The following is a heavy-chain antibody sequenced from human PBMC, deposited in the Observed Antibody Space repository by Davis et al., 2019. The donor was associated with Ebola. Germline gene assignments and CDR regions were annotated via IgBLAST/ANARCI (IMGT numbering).Heavy chain of an antibody. V-gene: IGHV4-39*01. Sequence: SETLSLTCTVSGGSISTSSFYWAWIRQPPGKGLEWIGSIYYSGSAYYKPSLKSRVTMSVDRSKDQFSLKVNSVTAADTAVYYCARTGYNVFYWGQGTLVTVS. CDR3: ARTGYNVFY. CDR1: GGSISTSSFY. CDR2: IYYSGSA. D-gene: IGHD5-24*01. J-gene: IGHJ4*02.